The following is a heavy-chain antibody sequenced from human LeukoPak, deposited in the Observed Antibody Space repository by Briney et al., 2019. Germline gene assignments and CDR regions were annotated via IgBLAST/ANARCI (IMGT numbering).Heavy chain of an antibody. CDR1: GFTFSSYG. V-gene: IGHV3-33*06. Sequence: GRSLRLSCAASGFTFSSYGMHWVREAPGKGLEWVAVIWYDGSNKYYADSVKGRFTISRDNSKNTLYLQKNSLRAEDTAVYYCAKESQYYYDSSGYLDRGYFDYWGHGALVTVSS. CDR2: IWYDGSNK. J-gene: IGHJ4*01. CDR3: AKESQYYYDSSGYLDRGYFDY. D-gene: IGHD3-22*01.